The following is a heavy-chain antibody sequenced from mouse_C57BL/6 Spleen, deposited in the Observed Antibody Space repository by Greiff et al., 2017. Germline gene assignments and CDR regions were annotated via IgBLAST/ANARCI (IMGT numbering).Heavy chain of an antibody. CDR3: ARWYYGSFFDY. CDR2: INPSTGGT. CDR1: GYSFTGYY. D-gene: IGHD1-2*01. J-gene: IGHJ2*01. V-gene: IGHV1-42*01. Sequence: VHVKQSGPELVKPGASVKISCKASGYSFTGYYMNWVKQSPEKSLEWIGEINPSTGGTTYNQKFKAKATLTVDKSSSTAYMQLKSLTSEDSAVYYCARWYYGSFFDYWGQGTTLTVSS.